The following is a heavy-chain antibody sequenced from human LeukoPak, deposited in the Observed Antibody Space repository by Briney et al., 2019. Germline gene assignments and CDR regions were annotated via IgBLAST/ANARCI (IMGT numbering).Heavy chain of an antibody. CDR1: DDSLSSYF. CDR2: IYHSGGT. CDR3: ARDQSAYASSFYCDP. V-gene: IGHV4-59*01. D-gene: IGHD6-6*01. J-gene: IGHJ5*02. Sequence: SETLSPTCTVSDDSLSSYFWSWLRQPPGKGLEWIGYIYHSGGTHYNPSLNSRVTISVDTTKTQFSLKLTTETATDTAVSYCARDQSAYASSFYCDPGGEGARVSVS.